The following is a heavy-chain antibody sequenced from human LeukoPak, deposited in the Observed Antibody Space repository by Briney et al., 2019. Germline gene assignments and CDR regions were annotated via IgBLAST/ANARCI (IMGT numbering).Heavy chain of an antibody. V-gene: IGHV3-64D*06. J-gene: IGHJ4*02. D-gene: IGHD3-22*01. CDR3: VKGRLPYYYDSSGYYNDY. Sequence: PGGSLRLSCSASGFTFSSYAMHWVRQAPGKGLEYVSAISSNGGSAYYADSVKGRFTISRDNSKNTLYLQMSSLRAEDTAVYYCVKGRLPYYYDSSGYYNDYWGQGTLVTVSS. CDR1: GFTFSSYA. CDR2: ISSNGGSA.